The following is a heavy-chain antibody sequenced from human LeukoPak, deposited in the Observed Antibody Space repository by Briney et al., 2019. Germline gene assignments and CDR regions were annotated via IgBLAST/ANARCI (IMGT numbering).Heavy chain of an antibody. Sequence: GGSLRLSCVASGFTFSSYSMHWVHQAPGEGLEWLSGISNTGRATDYADSIKGRFTISRDNSKNTVFLQMNSLRAEDTAEYFCAHQVPPNDEYFDHWGQGTLVTVSS. CDR2: ISNTGRAT. V-gene: IGHV3-23*01. J-gene: IGHJ1*01. CDR1: GFTFSSYS. CDR3: AHQVPPNDEYFDH.